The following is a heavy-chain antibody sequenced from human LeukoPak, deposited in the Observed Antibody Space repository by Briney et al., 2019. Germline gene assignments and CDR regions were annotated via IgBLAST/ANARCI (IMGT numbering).Heavy chain of an antibody. D-gene: IGHD3/OR15-3a*01. V-gene: IGHV3-73*01. Sequence: GGSLRLSCGASGFTFSFSSMHWVRQASGKGLERVGAIKSESNSYPAAYAASVRCRFTISRDDSENMAYLQMNSLKTEDTDVYFSTRWTGEYSGIDHWGQGTLVTVSS. CDR3: TRWTGEYSGIDH. CDR2: IKSESNSYPA. CDR1: GFTFSFSS. J-gene: IGHJ4*02.